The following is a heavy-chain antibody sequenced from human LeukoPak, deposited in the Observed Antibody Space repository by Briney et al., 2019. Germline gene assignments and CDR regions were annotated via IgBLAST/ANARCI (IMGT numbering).Heavy chain of an antibody. Sequence: SETLSLTCTVSGGSISSSSYYWGWIRQPPGKGLEWIGSIYYSVSTYYNPSLKSRVTISVDTSKDQFSLKLSSVTAADTAVYYCARSRGDSYYYEGRFDYWGQGTLVTVSS. J-gene: IGHJ4*02. D-gene: IGHD3-22*01. CDR3: ARSRGDSYYYEGRFDY. CDR2: IYYSVST. V-gene: IGHV4-39*01. CDR1: GGSISSSSYY.